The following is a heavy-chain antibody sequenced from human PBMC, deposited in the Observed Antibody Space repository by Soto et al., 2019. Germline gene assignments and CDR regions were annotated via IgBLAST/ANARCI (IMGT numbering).Heavy chain of an antibody. V-gene: IGHV4-30-4*01. D-gene: IGHD4-4*01. CDR2: IHASDTT. J-gene: IGHJ5*02. Sequence: SETLSLTCTVSGGSIRTVDHYWSWVRQPPGRGLGWLGYIHASDTTYYSPSLKSRLSMLIHTSRNQFSLNLNSVTAADTAVYFCVRYTASNRRFDAWGQGTLVTVSS. CDR1: GGSIRTVDHY. CDR3: VRYTASNRRFDA.